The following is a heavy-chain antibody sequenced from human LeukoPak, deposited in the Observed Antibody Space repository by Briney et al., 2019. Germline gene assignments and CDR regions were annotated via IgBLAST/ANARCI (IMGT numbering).Heavy chain of an antibody. D-gene: IGHD6-13*01. V-gene: IGHV1-2*02. CDR1: GYTFTGYY. J-gene: IGHJ6*02. Sequence: GASGKVSCKASGYTFTGYYMHWVRQAPGQGLEWMGWINPNRDGTNYAQKFQGRVTMTRDTSISTAYMELSRLRSDDTAVYYCARGTSSNGYSSSWYQTQHYYYYGMDVWGQGTTVTVSS. CDR2: INPNRDGT. CDR3: ARGTSSNGYSSSWYQTQHYYYYGMDV.